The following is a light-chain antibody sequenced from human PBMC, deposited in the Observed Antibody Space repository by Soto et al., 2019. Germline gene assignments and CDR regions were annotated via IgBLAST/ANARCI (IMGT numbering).Light chain of an antibody. V-gene: IGKV1-6*01. CDR3: LQDYNSPYT. J-gene: IGKJ2*01. CDR1: QGIRYD. Sequence: AIQMTQSPSSLSASVGDRVTITCRASQGIRYDLGWYQQKPGKAPKLLIYAASSLQSGAPSRFSGSGAGIDFTLTISSLQPEDFATYYCLQDYNSPYTFGQGTKLEIK. CDR2: AAS.